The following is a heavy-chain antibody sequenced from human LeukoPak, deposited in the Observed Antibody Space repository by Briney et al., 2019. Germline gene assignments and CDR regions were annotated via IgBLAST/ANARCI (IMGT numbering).Heavy chain of an antibody. Sequence: PSETLSLTCAVYGGSFSGYYWGWVRQPPGKGLEWIGSIYYSGSTYYNPSLKSRVTISVDTSKNQFSLKLSSVTAADTAVYYCARKAEDVVVPAAIGDYWGQGTLVTVSS. V-gene: IGHV4-39*01. D-gene: IGHD2-2*02. CDR2: IYYSGST. CDR3: ARKAEDVVVPAAIGDY. J-gene: IGHJ4*02. CDR1: GGSFSGYY.